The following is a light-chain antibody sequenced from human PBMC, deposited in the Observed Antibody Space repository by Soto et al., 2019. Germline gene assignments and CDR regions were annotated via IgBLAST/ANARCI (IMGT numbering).Light chain of an antibody. CDR1: SSDVGSYNR. CDR2: EVS. J-gene: IGLJ2*01. V-gene: IGLV2-18*02. CDR3: SSYTSSIDVV. Sequence: QSVLTQPPSVSGSPGHSVTISCTGTSSDVGSYNRVSWYQQPPGTAPKLMIYEVSNRPSGVPDRFSGSKSGNMASLTISGLQAEDEADYYCSSYTSSIDVVFGGGTKLTVL.